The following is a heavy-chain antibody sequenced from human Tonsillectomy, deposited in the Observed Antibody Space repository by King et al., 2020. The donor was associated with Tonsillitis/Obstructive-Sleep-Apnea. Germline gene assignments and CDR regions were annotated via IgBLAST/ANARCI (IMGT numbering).Heavy chain of an antibody. J-gene: IGHJ6*03. V-gene: IGHV3-23*04. D-gene: IGHD6-19*01. CDR2: ISDRGDNT. CDR1: GFTFSSYA. CDR3: AGGPAGADYYYMDV. Sequence: VQLVESGGGLVQPGGSLRLSCAASGFTFSSYAMSWVRQAPGKGLEWVSSISDRGDNTYNADSVKGRFTFSRDNSKNTLYLQMNSLRVEDTALYYCAGGPAGADYYYMDVWGKGTTVTVSS.